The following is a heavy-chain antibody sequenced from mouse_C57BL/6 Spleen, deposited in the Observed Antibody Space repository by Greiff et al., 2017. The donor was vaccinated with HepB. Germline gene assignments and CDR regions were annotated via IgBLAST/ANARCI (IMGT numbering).Heavy chain of an antibody. CDR2: ISNGGGST. J-gene: IGHJ3*01. CDR1: GFTFSDYY. CDR3: ARPSDYDGSRGGFAY. D-gene: IGHD1-1*01. Sequence: EVQLVESGGGLVQPGGSLKLSCAASGFTFSDYYMYWVRQTPEKRLEWVAYISNGGGSTYYPDTVKGRFTISRDNAKNTLYLQMSRLKSEDTAMYYCARPSDYDGSRGGFAYWGQGTLVTVSA. V-gene: IGHV5-12*01.